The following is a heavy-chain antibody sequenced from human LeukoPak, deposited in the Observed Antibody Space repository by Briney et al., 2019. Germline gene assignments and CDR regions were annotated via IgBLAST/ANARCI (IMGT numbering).Heavy chain of an antibody. CDR1: GYTFTGYY. J-gene: IGHJ5*02. D-gene: IGHD5-18*01. Sequence: ASVKVSCKASGYTFTGYYMHWVRQAPGQGLEWMGLINPSGGSTRYAQKFQGRVTMTRDMSTSTVYMELSSLRSEDTAVYYCARALPHRRLMDTTMEQHWFDPWGQGTLVTVSS. CDR2: INPSGGST. CDR3: ARALPHRRLMDTTMEQHWFDP. V-gene: IGHV1-46*01.